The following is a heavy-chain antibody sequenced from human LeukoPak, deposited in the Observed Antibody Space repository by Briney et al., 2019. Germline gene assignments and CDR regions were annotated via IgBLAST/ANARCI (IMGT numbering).Heavy chain of an antibody. D-gene: IGHD5-18*01. Sequence: SETLSLTCTVSGGSISSYYWSWIRQPPGKGLEWIGYIYYSGSTNYNSSLKSRVTILVDMSKNQFSLKLSSVTAADTAVYYCARVGGYSYGPNYYYYYYMDVWGKGTTVTISS. CDR3: ARVGGYSYGPNYYYYYYMDV. CDR2: IYYSGST. V-gene: IGHV4-59*01. J-gene: IGHJ6*03. CDR1: GGSISSYY.